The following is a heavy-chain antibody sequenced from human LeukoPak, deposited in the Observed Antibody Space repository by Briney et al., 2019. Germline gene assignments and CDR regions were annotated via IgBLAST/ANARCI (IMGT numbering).Heavy chain of an antibody. D-gene: IGHD3-22*01. CDR1: GFTFSSYS. CDR3: ARGLLDTSGYYYFGY. Sequence: GGSLRLSCAASGFTFSSYSMNWVRQAPGKGLEWVSSISSSSRSIYYADSVKGRFTISRHNSKNSLYLQMNSLTAEDTAVYYCARGLLDTSGYYYFGYWGQGTLVTVSS. J-gene: IGHJ4*02. V-gene: IGHV3-21*01. CDR2: ISSSSRSI.